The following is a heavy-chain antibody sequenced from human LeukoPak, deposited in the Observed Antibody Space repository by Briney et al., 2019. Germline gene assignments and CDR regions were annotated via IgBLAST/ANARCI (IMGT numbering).Heavy chain of an antibody. CDR3: TREYYYDSSGEYYFDY. J-gene: IGHJ4*02. CDR1: GFNFGDYA. V-gene: IGHV3-49*04. D-gene: IGHD3-22*01. CDR2: IRSKAYGGTT. Sequence: PGGSLRLSCTASGFNFGDYAMSWVRQAPGKGPEWVGFIRSKAYGGTTEYAASVKGRFTISRDDSKSIAYLQMNSLKTEDTAVYYCTREYYYDSSGEYYFDYWGQGTLVTVSS.